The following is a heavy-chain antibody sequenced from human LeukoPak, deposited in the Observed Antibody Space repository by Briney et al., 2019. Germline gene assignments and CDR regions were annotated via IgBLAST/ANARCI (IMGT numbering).Heavy chain of an antibody. CDR3: AKAQQQLVPEFDY. Sequence: GGSLRLSCAASGYTFDNYGMNWVRQAPWKGLEWVSCISGNGDSTGYGDSVKGRFTISRDNSKNTLYLQMNSLRAEDTAVYYCAKAQQQLVPEFDYWGQGTLVTVSS. CDR1: GYTFDNYG. V-gene: IGHV3-20*04. CDR2: ISGNGDST. D-gene: IGHD6-13*01. J-gene: IGHJ4*02.